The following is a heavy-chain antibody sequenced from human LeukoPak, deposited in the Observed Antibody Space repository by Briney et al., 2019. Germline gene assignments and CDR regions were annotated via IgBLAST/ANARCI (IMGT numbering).Heavy chain of an antibody. D-gene: IGHD2-21*02. CDR3: ARPNGDFYNWFDT. J-gene: IGHJ5*02. CDR2: INPNNGDT. Sequence: ASVKVSCKASGYTFIDYSIHWVRQAPGQGLEWMGEINPNNGDTNFAPEFQGRVTMTRDTSITTAFMELSSLRYADTAIYYCARPNGDFYNWFDTWGQGTLVTVSS. CDR1: GYTFIDYS. V-gene: IGHV1-2*02.